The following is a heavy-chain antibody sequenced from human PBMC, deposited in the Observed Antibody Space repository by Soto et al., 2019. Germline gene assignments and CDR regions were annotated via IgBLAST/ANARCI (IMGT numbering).Heavy chain of an antibody. J-gene: IGHJ6*02. CDR3: ARGEYCSSTSCYFTSTTSAYYYYGMDV. Sequence: QVQLVESGGGVVQPGRSLRLSCAASGFTFSSYAMHWVRQAPGKGLEWVAVISYDGSNKYYADSVKGRFTISRDNSKNTVYLQMNSLRAEDTAVYYCARGEYCSSTSCYFTSTTSAYYYYGMDVWGQGTTVTVSS. CDR2: ISYDGSNK. CDR1: GFTFSSYA. D-gene: IGHD2-2*01. V-gene: IGHV3-30-3*01.